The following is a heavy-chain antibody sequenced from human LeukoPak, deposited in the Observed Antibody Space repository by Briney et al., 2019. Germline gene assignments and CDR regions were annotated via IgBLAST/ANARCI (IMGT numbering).Heavy chain of an antibody. D-gene: IGHD3-22*01. CDR3: ARDLTYHFESSGYYGGDH. V-gene: IGHV3-23*01. Sequence: PGGSLRLSCAASGFTFSSYAMIWVRQAPGKGLEWVSGISGSGGSTFYADSLKGRFTISRDISENTLDLQMNSLRAEDTAVYYCARDLTYHFESSGYYGGDHWGQGTLVTVSS. CDR1: GFTFSSYA. CDR2: ISGSGGST. J-gene: IGHJ4*02.